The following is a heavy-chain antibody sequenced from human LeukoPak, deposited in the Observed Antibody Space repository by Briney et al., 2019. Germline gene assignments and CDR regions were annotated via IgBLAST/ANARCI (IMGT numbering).Heavy chain of an antibody. CDR2: ISAYNGNT. CDR3: ARDTHCSSTSCYTYWSK. D-gene: IGHD2-2*02. J-gene: IGHJ4*02. V-gene: IGHV1-18*01. Sequence: ASVKVSCKASGYTFTSYGISWVRQAPGQGLEWMGWISAYNGNTNYAQKLQGRVTMTTDTSTSTAYMELRSLRSDDTAVYYCARDTHCSSTSCYTYWSKWGQGTLVTVS. CDR1: GYTFTSYG.